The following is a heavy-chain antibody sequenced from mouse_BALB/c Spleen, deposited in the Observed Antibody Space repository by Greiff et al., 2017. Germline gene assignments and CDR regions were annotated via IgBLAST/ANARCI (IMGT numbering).Heavy chain of an antibody. CDR1: GFTFNTYA. D-gene: IGHD4-1*01. CDR2: ISSKSNNYAT. V-gene: IGHV10-1*02. CDR3: VRYRTGTGAMDD. Sequence: EVMLVESGGGLVQPKGSLKLSCAASGFTFNTYAMNWVRQAPGKGMEWVARISSKSNNYATYYADSVKDRFTISRDDSQSMLYLQMNNLKTEDTAMYYGVRYRTGTGAMDDWGQGTTVTVSS. J-gene: IGHJ4*01.